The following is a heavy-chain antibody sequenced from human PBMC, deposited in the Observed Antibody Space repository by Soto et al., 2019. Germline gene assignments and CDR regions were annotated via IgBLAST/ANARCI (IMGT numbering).Heavy chain of an antibody. CDR3: ARGIWTMARGAYYFDH. V-gene: IGHV1-3*01. CDR2: INAGNGNT. D-gene: IGHD3-10*01. CDR1: GYTFTNYA. J-gene: IGHJ4*02. Sequence: ASVKVSCKASGYTFTNYAMQWVRQAPGQRLEWMGWINAGNGNTRYSQNFQGRVTITRDTSASTAYMELSSLISEDAAVYYCARGIWTMARGAYYFDHWGQGTLVTV.